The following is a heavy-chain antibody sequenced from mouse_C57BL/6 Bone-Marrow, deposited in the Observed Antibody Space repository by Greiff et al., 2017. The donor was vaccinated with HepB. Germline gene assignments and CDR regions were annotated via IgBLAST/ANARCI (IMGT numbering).Heavy chain of an antibody. D-gene: IGHD1-1*01. V-gene: IGHV8-8*01. Sequence: QVTLKESGPGILQPSQTLSLTCSFSGFSLSTFGMGVGWIRQPSGKGLEWLAHIWWDDDKYYNPALKSRLTISKDTSKNQVCLKIANVDTADTATYYCARIPSYYYGSRDYWGQGTTLTVSS. J-gene: IGHJ2*01. CDR2: IWWDDDK. CDR1: GFSLSTFGMG. CDR3: ARIPSYYYGSRDY.